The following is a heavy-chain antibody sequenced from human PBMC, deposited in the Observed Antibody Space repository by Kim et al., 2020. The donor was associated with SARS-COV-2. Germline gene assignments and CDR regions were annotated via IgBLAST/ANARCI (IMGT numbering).Heavy chain of an antibody. Sequence: GGSLRLSCAASGFTFSSYAMSWVRQAPGAGLEWVASLSNTGGTTYYAGSVRGRFTISRDNSKNILYLQMNSLRAEDTATYYCAKNFGAIAAAGHLDYWGQGTLVTVSS. CDR1: GFTFSSYA. CDR3: AKNFGAIAAAGHLDY. D-gene: IGHD6-13*01. V-gene: IGHV3-23*01. J-gene: IGHJ4*02. CDR2: LSNTGGTT.